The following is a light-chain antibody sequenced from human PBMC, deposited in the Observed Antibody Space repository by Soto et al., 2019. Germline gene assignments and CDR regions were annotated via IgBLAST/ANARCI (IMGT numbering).Light chain of an antibody. CDR3: HQYGSSTQT. V-gene: IGKV3-20*01. Sequence: IARSQSPATMSVSPGERATLSCWASQSVSSSYFAWYQQKPGQAPRLLIYGASSRATGIPDRFTGSGSGTDFTLTISRLETEDFAVFYCHQYGSSTQTFGQGTKVDIK. CDR2: GAS. CDR1: QSVSSSY. J-gene: IGKJ1*01.